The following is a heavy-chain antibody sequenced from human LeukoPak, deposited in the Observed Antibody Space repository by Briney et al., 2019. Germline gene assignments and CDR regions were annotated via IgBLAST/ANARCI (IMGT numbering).Heavy chain of an antibody. CDR2: INPNSGGT. V-gene: IGHV1-2*02. Sequence: ASVKVSCKASGYTFTGYYMHWVRQAPGQGLEWMGWINPNSGGTNYAQKFQGRVTMTRDTSISTAYMELSRLRSDDTAVYYCARGEDDYYGSGSNYYGMDVWGKGTTVTVSS. D-gene: IGHD3-10*01. CDR3: ARGEDDYYGSGSNYYGMDV. J-gene: IGHJ6*04. CDR1: GYTFTGYY.